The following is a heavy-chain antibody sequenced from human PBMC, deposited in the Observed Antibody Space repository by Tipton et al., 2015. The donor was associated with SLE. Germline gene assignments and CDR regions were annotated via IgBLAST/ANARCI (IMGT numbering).Heavy chain of an antibody. Sequence: TLSLTCAVSGYSISSGYHWGWIRQHPGKGLEWIGSIYHSGSTYYNPSLKSPVTISVDTSKNQFSLKLSFVTAADTAVYYCARGRGGLLLWSLDAFDIWGQGTMVTVSS. CDR3: ARGRGGLLLWSLDAFDI. V-gene: IGHV4-38-2*01. J-gene: IGHJ3*02. D-gene: IGHD3-10*01. CDR2: IYHSGST. CDR1: GYSISSGYH.